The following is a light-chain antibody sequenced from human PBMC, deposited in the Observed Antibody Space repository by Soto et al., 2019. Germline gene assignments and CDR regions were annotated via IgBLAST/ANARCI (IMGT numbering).Light chain of an antibody. CDR3: CSYAGSSTVL. CDR1: SSDVGSYNL. CDR2: EGI. Sequence: QSVLTQPASVSGSPGQSITISCTGTSSDVGSYNLVSWYQQHPGKAPKLMIYEGIKRPSGVSNRFSGSKSGNTASLTISGLQAEDEADYCCCSYAGSSTVLFGGGTKVTVL. V-gene: IGLV2-23*01. J-gene: IGLJ3*02.